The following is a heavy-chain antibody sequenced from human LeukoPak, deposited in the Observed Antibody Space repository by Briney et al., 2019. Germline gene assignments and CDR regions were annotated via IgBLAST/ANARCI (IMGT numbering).Heavy chain of an antibody. CDR3: ARGGRRITMIVVVDTRGPYFDY. V-gene: IGHV4-34*01. CDR2: INHSGST. CDR1: GGSISSYY. Sequence: SETLSLTCTVSGGSISSYYWSWIRQPPGKGLEWIGEINHSGSTNYNPSLKSRVTISVDTSKNQFSLKLSSVTAADTAVYYCARGGRRITMIVVVDTRGPYFDYWGQGTLVTVSS. J-gene: IGHJ4*02. D-gene: IGHD3-22*01.